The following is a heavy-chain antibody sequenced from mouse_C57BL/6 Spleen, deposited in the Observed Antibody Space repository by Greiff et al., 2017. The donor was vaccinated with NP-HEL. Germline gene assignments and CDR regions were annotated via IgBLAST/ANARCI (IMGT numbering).Heavy chain of an antibody. J-gene: IGHJ1*03. Sequence: EVQLVESGPGLVKPSQSLSLTCSVTGYSITSGYYWNWIRQFPGNKLEWMGYISYDGSNNYNPSLKNRISITRDTSKNQFFLKLNSVTTEDTATYYCARGGVTTRDWYFDVWGTGTTVTVSS. CDR2: ISYDGSN. V-gene: IGHV3-6*01. CDR3: ARGGVTTRDWYFDV. CDR1: GYSITSGYY. D-gene: IGHD2-2*01.